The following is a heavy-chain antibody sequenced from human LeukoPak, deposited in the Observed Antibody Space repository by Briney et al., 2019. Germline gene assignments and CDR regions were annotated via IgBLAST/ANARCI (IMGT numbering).Heavy chain of an antibody. D-gene: IGHD2/OR15-2a*01. V-gene: IGHV5-51*01. J-gene: IGHJ4*02. CDR3: AFSRARLYYFDY. CDR2: IYPGDSDT. Sequence: GESLKISCKGSGYSFSSYWIGWVRQLHGKGLEGMGIIYPGDSDTIFSPSFQGQVNISADKSISTAYLQWSSLKASDTAMYHCAFSRARLYYFDYWGQGTLVTVSS. CDR1: GYSFSSYW.